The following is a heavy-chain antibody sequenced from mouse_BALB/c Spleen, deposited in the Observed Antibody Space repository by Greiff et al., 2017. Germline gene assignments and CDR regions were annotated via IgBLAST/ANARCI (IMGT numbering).Heavy chain of an antibody. CDR3: ARDYYGSSYFDY. V-gene: IGHV1-82*01. CDR2: IYPGDGDT. J-gene: IGHJ2*01. CDR1: GYAFSSSW. Sequence: VQLKESGPELVKPGASVKISCKASGYAFSSSWMNWVKQRPGQGLEWIGRIYPGDGDTNYNGKFKGKATLTADKSSSTAYMQLSSLTSVDSAVYFCARDYYGSSYFDYWGQGTTLTVSS. D-gene: IGHD1-1*01.